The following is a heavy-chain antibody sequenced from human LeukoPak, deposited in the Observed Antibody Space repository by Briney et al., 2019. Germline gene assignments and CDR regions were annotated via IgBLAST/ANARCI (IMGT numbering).Heavy chain of an antibody. V-gene: IGHV4-34*01. CDR2: INHSGST. Sequence: PSETLSLTCTVSGGSISSNYWSWIRQPPGKGLEWVGEINHSGSTNYNPSLKSRVTISVDTSKNQFSLKLSSVTAADTAVYYCARGAVLRFLEWLLHNRFDPWGQGTLVTVSS. CDR3: ARGAVLRFLEWLLHNRFDP. D-gene: IGHD3-3*01. CDR1: GGSISSNY. J-gene: IGHJ5*02.